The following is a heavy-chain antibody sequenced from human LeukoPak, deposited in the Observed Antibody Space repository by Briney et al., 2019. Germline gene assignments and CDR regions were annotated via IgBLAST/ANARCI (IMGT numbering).Heavy chain of an antibody. D-gene: IGHD3-22*01. J-gene: IGHJ4*02. CDR3: AKGSSGGRPYYFDY. Sequence: GGSLRLSCAASGFTFSNYAMSWVRQSPGKGLEWISTISNDGVYTFHADSVKGRLTISRDNSKSTLYLQMDSLRAEDTAIYYCAKGSSGGRPYYFDYWGQGTLVTVSS. V-gene: IGHV3-23*01. CDR1: GFTFSNYA. CDR2: ISNDGVYT.